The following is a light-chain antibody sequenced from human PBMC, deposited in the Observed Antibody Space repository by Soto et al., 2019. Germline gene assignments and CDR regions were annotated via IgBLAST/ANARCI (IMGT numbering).Light chain of an antibody. J-gene: IGKJ5*01. CDR3: QQRRNWPVT. Sequence: ESVLTQSPATLSLSPGERATLSCRASQSVSSYLAWYQQKPGQAPRLLIYDASNRATGIPARFSGSGSGTDFTLTISSLEPEFFAVDDRQQRRNWPVTRGQETRLES. CDR2: DAS. V-gene: IGKV3-11*01. CDR1: QSVSSY.